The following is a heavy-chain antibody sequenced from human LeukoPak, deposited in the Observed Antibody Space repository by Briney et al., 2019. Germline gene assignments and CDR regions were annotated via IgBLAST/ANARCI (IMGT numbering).Heavy chain of an antibody. V-gene: IGHV4-34*01. J-gene: IGHJ4*02. CDR1: GGSVSGYY. D-gene: IGHD4-23*01. Sequence: SETLSLTCAVDGGSVSGYYWGWSRQPPGKGLEWIGEINHSGSTNYNPSLKSRVTMSVDTSKHQFSLKLSSVTAADTAVYYCASRRLRWNPYFDYWPQGTLVTVSS. CDR3: ASRRLRWNPYFDY. CDR2: INHSGST.